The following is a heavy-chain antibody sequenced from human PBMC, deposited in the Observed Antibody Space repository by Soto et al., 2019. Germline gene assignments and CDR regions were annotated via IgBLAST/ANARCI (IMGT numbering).Heavy chain of an antibody. CDR1: GFTFSSYA. V-gene: IGHV3-23*01. Sequence: EVQLLESGGRLVQPGGSLRLSCAASGFTFSSYAMSWVRQAPGKGLEWVSAIGASGAGTYYADSVKGRFTISRDNSKNTLHLQMNSLRGEDTAVYYCALRKTGSYFDYLGQGTLVTVSS. CDR2: IGASGAGT. J-gene: IGHJ4*02. CDR3: ALRKTGSYFDY. D-gene: IGHD1-26*01.